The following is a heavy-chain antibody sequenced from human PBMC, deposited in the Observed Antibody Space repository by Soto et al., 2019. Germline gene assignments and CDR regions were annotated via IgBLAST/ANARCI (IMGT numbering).Heavy chain of an antibody. CDR3: ARDTYIAKAGFDW. J-gene: IGHJ5*01. CDR2: VFHGGTT. CDR1: GASIGGADYL. Sequence: SETLSLTCSVSGASIGGADYLWSWIRRSPGKGLEWMGCVFHGGTTYYNPSLKDRLIISIEKSKNQFSLRLTSVTAADSAVYYCARDTYIAKAGFDWWG. D-gene: IGHD2-15*01. V-gene: IGHV4-30-4*01.